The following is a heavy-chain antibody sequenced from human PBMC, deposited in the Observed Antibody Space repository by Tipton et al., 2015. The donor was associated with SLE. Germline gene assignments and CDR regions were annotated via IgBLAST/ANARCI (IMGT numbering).Heavy chain of an antibody. Sequence: TLSLTCNVSGGSMTNYYWSWIRQPPGKGLEWIGYIYHTGSTSSNPSLKSRVTISIDTSENQFSLNLTSVTVADTAVYFCARGRRRDYYYYYYMDVWGKGTTVTVSS. V-gene: IGHV4-59*12. CDR1: GGSMTNYY. CDR3: ARGRRRDYYYYYYMDV. CDR2: IYHTGST. J-gene: IGHJ6*03.